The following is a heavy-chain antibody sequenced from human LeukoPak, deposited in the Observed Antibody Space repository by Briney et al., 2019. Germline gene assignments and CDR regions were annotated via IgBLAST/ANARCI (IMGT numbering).Heavy chain of an antibody. Sequence: GRFTISRDNAKNSLYLQMNSLRAEDTAVYYCAKGLVRGVIKIFGMDVWGQGTTVTVSS. J-gene: IGHJ6*02. CDR3: AKGLVRGVIKIFGMDV. V-gene: IGHV3-7*04. D-gene: IGHD3-10*01.